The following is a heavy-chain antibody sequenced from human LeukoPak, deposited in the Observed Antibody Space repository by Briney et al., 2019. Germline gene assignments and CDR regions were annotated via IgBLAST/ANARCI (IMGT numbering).Heavy chain of an antibody. V-gene: IGHV4-59*08. Sequence: KSSETLSLTCTVSGGSISSYYWSWIRQPPGKGLEWIGYIYYSGSTNYNPSLKSRVTISVDTSKNQFSLKLSSVTAADTAVYYCARRPPRIAAAGPIDAFDIWGQGTMVTVSS. CDR2: IYYSGST. CDR1: GGSISSYY. D-gene: IGHD6-13*01. CDR3: ARRPPRIAAAGPIDAFDI. J-gene: IGHJ3*02.